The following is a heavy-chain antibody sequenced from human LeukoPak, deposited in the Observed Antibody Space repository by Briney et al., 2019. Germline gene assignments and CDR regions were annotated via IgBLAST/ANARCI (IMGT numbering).Heavy chain of an antibody. D-gene: IGHD3-22*01. Sequence: GGSLRLSCAASGFTFSSYSMNWVRQAPGKGLEWVSSISSSSSYIYYADSVKGRFTISRDNAKNSLYLQMNSLRAEDTAVYYCAGYDSSGYSIAYWGQRTLVTVSS. CDR1: GFTFSSYS. CDR3: AGYDSSGYSIAY. V-gene: IGHV3-21*01. CDR2: ISSSSSYI. J-gene: IGHJ4*02.